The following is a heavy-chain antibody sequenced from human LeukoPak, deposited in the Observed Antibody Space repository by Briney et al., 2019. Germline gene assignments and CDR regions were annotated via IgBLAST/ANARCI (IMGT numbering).Heavy chain of an antibody. V-gene: IGHV3-66*02. D-gene: IGHD3-3*01. Sequence: GGSLRLSCAASGFTVSSNYMSWVRQAPGKGLEWVSVIYSGGSTYYADSVKGRFTISRDNSKNTLYLQMNSLRAEDTVVYYCARDARITIFGSYYFDYWGQGTLVTVSS. J-gene: IGHJ4*02. CDR3: ARDARITIFGSYYFDY. CDR2: IYSGGST. CDR1: GFTVSSNY.